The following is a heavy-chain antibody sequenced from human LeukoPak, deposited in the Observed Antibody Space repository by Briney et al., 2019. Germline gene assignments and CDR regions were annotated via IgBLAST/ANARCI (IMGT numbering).Heavy chain of an antibody. J-gene: IGHJ3*02. Sequence: SETLSLTCTVSGGSIISSTYYWGWIRQPPGKGLEWIGSIYYSGSTYYNPSLKSRLTISVDTSKNQFSLKLSSVTAADTAVYYCARAQSSSWYEPAFDIWGQGTMVTVSS. CDR1: GGSIISSTYY. CDR2: IYYSGST. V-gene: IGHV4-39*07. D-gene: IGHD6-13*01. CDR3: ARAQSSSWYEPAFDI.